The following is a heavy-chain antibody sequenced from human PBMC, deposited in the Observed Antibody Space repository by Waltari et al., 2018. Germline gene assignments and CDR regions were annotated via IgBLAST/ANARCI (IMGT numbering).Heavy chain of an antibody. V-gene: IGHV4-38-2*01. J-gene: IGHJ4*02. CDR1: GYSISSGYS. CDR3: YHYGDYPRLGAFDY. D-gene: IGHD4-17*01. Sequence: QVQLQESGPGLVKPSETLSLTCPVSGYSISSGYSWVWLRQPPGKGLEWIGSIYHSGSTYYNPSLKSRVTISVDTSKNQFSLKLSSVTAADTAVYYCYHYGDYPRLGAFDYWGQGTLVTVSS. CDR2: IYHSGST.